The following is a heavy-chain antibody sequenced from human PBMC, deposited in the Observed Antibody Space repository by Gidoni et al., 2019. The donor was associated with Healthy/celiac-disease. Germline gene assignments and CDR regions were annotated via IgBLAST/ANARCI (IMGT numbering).Heavy chain of an antibody. J-gene: IGHJ4*02. Sequence: EVQRVASGGGLVKPGGALRLPCAASGFTCSSYSMNGVRQAPGKGLECVSSICSSSSYIYYADAVKGRFTISRDNAKNSLYLQMNSLRAEDTAVYYCARGRVQSRGTVVTPPYWGQGTLVTVSS. CDR2: ICSSSSYI. CDR1: GFTCSSYS. V-gene: IGHV3-21*01. CDR3: ARGRVQSRGTVVTPPY. D-gene: IGHD2-21*02.